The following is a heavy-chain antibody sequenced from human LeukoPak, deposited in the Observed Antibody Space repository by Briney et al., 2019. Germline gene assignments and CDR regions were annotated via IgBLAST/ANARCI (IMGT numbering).Heavy chain of an antibody. Sequence: GGSLRLSCAASGFTFSSYSMNWVRQAPGKGLEWVSAISGSGGSTYHADSVKGRFTISRDNSNNTLYLQMSSLRAGDTAVYYCARHTGSTWSTGYWGQGTLVTVSS. CDR2: ISGSGGST. CDR3: ARHTGSTWSTGY. D-gene: IGHD6-13*01. J-gene: IGHJ4*02. V-gene: IGHV3-23*01. CDR1: GFTFSSYS.